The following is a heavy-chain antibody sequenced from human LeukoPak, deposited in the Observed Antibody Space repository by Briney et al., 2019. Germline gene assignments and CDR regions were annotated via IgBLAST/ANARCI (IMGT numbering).Heavy chain of an antibody. CDR2: INTNTGNP. CDR1: GYTFTSYG. D-gene: IGHD3-10*01. J-gene: IGHJ5*02. CDR3: ARAALWFHFDP. V-gene: IGHV7-4-1*02. Sequence: ASVKVSCKASGYTFTSYGISWVRQAPGQGLEWMGWINTNTGNPTYAQGFTGRFVFSLDTSVSTAYLQISSLKAEDTAVYYCARAALWFHFDPWGQGTLVTVSS.